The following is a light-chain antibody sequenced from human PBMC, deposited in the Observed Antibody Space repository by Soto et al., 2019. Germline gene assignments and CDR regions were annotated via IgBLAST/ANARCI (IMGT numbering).Light chain of an antibody. J-gene: IGKJ1*01. V-gene: IGKV3-20*01. CDR1: QSVSTS. CDR2: GAS. CDR3: QQYGGSPPT. Sequence: EIVLTQSPGTLSLSPGERATLSCRASQSVSTSLAWYQQKPGQAPRLLIYGASIRATGIPEKFSGSGSGTDFPLPISRLEPEDFAVYSCQQYGGSPPTFGQGPKVEIK.